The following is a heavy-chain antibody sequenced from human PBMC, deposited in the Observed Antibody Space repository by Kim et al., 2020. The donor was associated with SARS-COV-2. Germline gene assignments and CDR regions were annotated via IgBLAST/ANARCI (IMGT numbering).Heavy chain of an antibody. CDR3: ARGAGRGRGLDV. Sequence: GGSLRLSCVVSGFPFSSYAMSWVRQAPGKGPEWLSAISGTSSSTHYIESVRGRFTISRDNSRNTLYLQMNSLRAEETAIYYCARGAGRGRGLDVWGQGTTVTVSS. V-gene: IGHV3-23*01. CDR1: GFPFSSYA. CDR2: ISGTSSST. D-gene: IGHD1-26*01. J-gene: IGHJ6*02.